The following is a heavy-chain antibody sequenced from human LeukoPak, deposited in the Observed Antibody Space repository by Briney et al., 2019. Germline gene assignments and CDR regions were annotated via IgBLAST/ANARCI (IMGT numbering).Heavy chain of an antibody. CDR2: ISSSSTYI. J-gene: IGHJ4*02. CDR3: ARVAGGTFDY. D-gene: IGHD1-26*01. Sequence: GGSLRLSCAASGFTFSSYSMNWVRQTPGKGLEWVSSISSSSTYIYYADSVKGRFTISRDNAKNSLYLQMNSLRAEDTAVYYCARVAGGTFDYWGQGTLVTVSS. CDR1: GFTFSSYS. V-gene: IGHV3-21*01.